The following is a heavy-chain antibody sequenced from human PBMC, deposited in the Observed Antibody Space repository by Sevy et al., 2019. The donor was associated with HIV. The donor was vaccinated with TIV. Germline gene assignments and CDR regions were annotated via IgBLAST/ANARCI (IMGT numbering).Heavy chain of an antibody. J-gene: IGHJ1*01. Sequence: GGSLRLSCAASGFTFSSYAMSWVRQAPGKGLEWVSAISGSGGSTYYADSVKGRFTISRDNSKNTLYLQMNSLRAEDTAVYYCAKVRYYDSSGYSLVQHWGQDTLVTVSS. CDR3: AKVRYYDSSGYSLVQH. V-gene: IGHV3-23*01. CDR1: GFTFSSYA. CDR2: ISGSGGST. D-gene: IGHD3-22*01.